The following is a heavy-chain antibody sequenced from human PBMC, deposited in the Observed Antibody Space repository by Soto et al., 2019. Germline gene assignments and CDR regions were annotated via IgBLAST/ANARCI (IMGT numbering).Heavy chain of an antibody. Sequence: QVQLVQSGAEVKKPGASVKVSCKASGYTFTSYAMHWVRQAPGQRLEWMGGINAGNGNTEYSQKFQSRVTITRDTSASTAYMELSSLRAAVTAVDYCPRAVGATGNGGQGTLVTVSS. V-gene: IGHV1-3*01. J-gene: IGHJ4*02. D-gene: IGHD1-26*01. CDR2: INAGNGNT. CDR3: PRAVGATGN. CDR1: GYTFTSYA.